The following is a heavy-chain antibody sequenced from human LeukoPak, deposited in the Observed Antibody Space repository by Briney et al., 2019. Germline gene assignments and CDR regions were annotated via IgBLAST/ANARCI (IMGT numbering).Heavy chain of an antibody. Sequence: SETLSLTCAVYGGSFSGYYWSWTRQPPGKGLEWIGEINHSGYTNYSPSLKSRVTISVDMSKNQFSLKLSSVTAADTAIYYCARDASRIQLWPLWGQGTLVTVSS. CDR3: ARDASRIQLWPL. V-gene: IGHV4-34*01. CDR1: GGSFSGYY. J-gene: IGHJ4*02. D-gene: IGHD5-18*01. CDR2: INHSGYT.